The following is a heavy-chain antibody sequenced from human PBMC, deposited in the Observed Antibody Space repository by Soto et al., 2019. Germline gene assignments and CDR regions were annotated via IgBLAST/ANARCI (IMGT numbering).Heavy chain of an antibody. J-gene: IGHJ3*01. V-gene: IGHV6-1*01. CDR2: TYYRSKWFH. CDR1: GDSVSRDITS. CDR3: ARGNALDV. Sequence: SQSLSLTCAISGDSVSRDITSCTWIRKSPSRGLEWLGRTYYRSKWFHDYAASVKSRITINPDTSKNQFSLELNCMTPEDTAVYYCARGNALDVWGQGTVVTVS. D-gene: IGHD3-10*01.